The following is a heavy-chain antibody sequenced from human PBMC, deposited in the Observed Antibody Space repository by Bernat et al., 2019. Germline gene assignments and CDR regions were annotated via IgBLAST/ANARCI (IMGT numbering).Heavy chain of an antibody. CDR3: AEELRAADAFDI. Sequence: QVQLVESGGGVVQPGGSLRLSCAASGFTFSSYGMHWVRQAPGKGLEWVAFIRYDGSNKYYADSVKGRFTISRDNSKDTLYLQMNSLRAEDTAVYYCAEELRAADAFDIWGQGTMVTVSS. D-gene: IGHD3-16*01. J-gene: IGHJ3*02. V-gene: IGHV3-30*02. CDR2: IRYDGSNK. CDR1: GFTFSSYG.